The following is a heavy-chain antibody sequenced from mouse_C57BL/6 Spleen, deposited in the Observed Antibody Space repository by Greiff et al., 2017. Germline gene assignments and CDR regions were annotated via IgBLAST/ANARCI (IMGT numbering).Heavy chain of an antibody. CDR2: IYPGDGDT. CDR3: ANLVVGGSDWYFDV. CDR1: GYAFCSSW. D-gene: IGHD1-1*01. V-gene: IGHV1-80*01. Sequence: VQLQESGAELVKPGASVQISCKASGYAFCSSWMTWVKQRPGKGLEWIGQIYPGDGDTNYHGKFKGKATLTADKSSSTAYMPLSSLTSEDSAVYFCANLVVGGSDWYFDVWGTGNTVTVSS. J-gene: IGHJ1*03.